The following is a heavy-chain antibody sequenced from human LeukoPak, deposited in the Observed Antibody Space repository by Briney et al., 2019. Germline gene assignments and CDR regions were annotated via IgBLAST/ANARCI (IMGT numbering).Heavy chain of an antibody. D-gene: IGHD3-22*01. CDR1: GFTFSSYS. V-gene: IGHV3-48*04. Sequence: GGSLRLSCAASGFTFSSYSMNWVRQAPGKGLEWVSYISSSSSTIYYADSVKGRFTISRDNAKNSLYLQMNSLRAEDTAVYYCARDPPFYDSSGYFNGGSFDYWGQGTLVTVSS. CDR2: ISSSSSTI. J-gene: IGHJ4*02. CDR3: ARDPPFYDSSGYFNGGSFDY.